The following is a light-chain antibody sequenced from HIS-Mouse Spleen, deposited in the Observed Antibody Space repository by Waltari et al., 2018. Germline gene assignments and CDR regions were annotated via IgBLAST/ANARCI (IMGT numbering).Light chain of an antibody. CDR3: YSTDSSGNHRV. J-gene: IGLJ2*01. CDR2: EDS. Sequence: SYELTQPPSVSVSPGQTARIPCPGAALPKNYAYWYQQKSGQAPVLVIYEDSKRPSGIPERFSGSSSGTMATLTISGAQVEDEADYYCYSTDSSGNHRVFGGGTKLTVL. CDR1: ALPKNY. V-gene: IGLV3-10*01.